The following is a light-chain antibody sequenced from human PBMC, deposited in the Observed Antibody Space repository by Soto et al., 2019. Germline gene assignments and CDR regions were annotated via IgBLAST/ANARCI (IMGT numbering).Light chain of an antibody. CDR2: DVT. Sequence: QSVLTQPRSVSGSPGQSVTISCTGTGSGVGGYNYVSWYQEHPGKAPKLMIYDVTKRPSGVPDRFSGSKSGNTASLTISGLQAEDEADYYCCSYAGTYTYVFGTGTKVTVL. J-gene: IGLJ1*01. CDR3: CSYAGTYTYV. V-gene: IGLV2-11*01. CDR1: GSGVGGYNY.